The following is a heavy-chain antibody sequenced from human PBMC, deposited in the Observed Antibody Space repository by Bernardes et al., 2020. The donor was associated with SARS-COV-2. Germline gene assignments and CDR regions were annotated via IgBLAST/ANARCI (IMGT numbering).Heavy chain of an antibody. CDR1: GFTFEHYA. D-gene: IGHD2-8*01. J-gene: IGHJ4*02. Sequence: GGSLRLSCAASGFTFEHYAMSWVRQAPGKGLEWVSSIGGSGISTYYADAVKGRFTISRDNSKNTLYLQMKSLRAEDTALYYCAKDCTNGVCYTDYWGQGTLVSVSS. V-gene: IGHV3-23*01. CDR3: AKDCTNGVCYTDY. CDR2: IGGSGIST.